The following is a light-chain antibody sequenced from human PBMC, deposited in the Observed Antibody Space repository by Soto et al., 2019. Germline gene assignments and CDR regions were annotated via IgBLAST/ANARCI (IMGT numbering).Light chain of an antibody. CDR1: SSDVGGYNY. Sequence: QSALTQPASVSGSPGQSITISCTGTSSDVGGYNYVSWYQQHPGKAPKLMIYDVSNRPSGVSNRFSASKSGNTASLTTSGLQAEDEADYYCSSYTSSSTVVFVGGTKLTVL. CDR2: DVS. CDR3: SSYTSSSTVV. J-gene: IGLJ2*01. V-gene: IGLV2-14*01.